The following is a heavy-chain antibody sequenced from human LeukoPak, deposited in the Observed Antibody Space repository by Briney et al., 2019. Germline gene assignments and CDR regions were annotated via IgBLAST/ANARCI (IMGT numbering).Heavy chain of an antibody. Sequence: GASVKVSCKASGYTFTGYYMHWVRQAPGQGLEWMGWINPNSGGTNYAQKFQGRVTMTRDTSISTVYMELSRLRSDDTAVYYCARDGGDSSGWFFDYWGQGTLVTVSS. CDR1: GYTFTGYY. CDR3: ARDGGDSSGWFFDY. V-gene: IGHV1-2*02. J-gene: IGHJ4*02. D-gene: IGHD6-19*01. CDR2: INPNSGGT.